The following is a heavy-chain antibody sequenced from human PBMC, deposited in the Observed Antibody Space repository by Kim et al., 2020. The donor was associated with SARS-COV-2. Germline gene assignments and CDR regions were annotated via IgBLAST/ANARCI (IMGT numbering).Heavy chain of an antibody. V-gene: IGHV4-30-4*01. Sequence: SETLSLTCTVSGGSISSGDYYWSWIRQPPGKGLEWIGYIYYSGSTYYNPSLKSRVTISVDTSKNQFSLKLSSVTAADTAVYYCARVGNPYYYDSSGYYPFDYWGQGTLVTVSS. CDR3: ARVGNPYYYDSSGYYPFDY. D-gene: IGHD3-22*01. J-gene: IGHJ4*02. CDR1: GGSISSGDYY. CDR2: IYYSGST.